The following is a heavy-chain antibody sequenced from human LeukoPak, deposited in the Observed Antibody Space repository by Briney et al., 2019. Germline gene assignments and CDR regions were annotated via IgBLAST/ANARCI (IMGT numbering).Heavy chain of an antibody. Sequence: GGSLRLSCAASGFTFSSYGMHWVRQAPGKGLEWVAVIWYDGSNKYYADSVKGRFTISRDNSKNTLYLQMNSLRAEDTAVYYCARRPFGSKGFDYWGQGTLVTVSS. CDR3: ARRPFGSKGFDY. V-gene: IGHV3-33*01. D-gene: IGHD1-26*01. CDR2: IWYDGSNK. J-gene: IGHJ4*02. CDR1: GFTFSSYG.